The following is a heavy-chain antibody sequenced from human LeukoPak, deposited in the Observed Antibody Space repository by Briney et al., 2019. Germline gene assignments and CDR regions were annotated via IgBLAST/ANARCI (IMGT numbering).Heavy chain of an antibody. CDR2: IWYDGSNK. CDR3: ARAPTSYYYFDY. J-gene: IGHJ4*02. D-gene: IGHD1-26*01. V-gene: IGHV3-33*08. Sequence: GGSLRLSCAVSGFTFDDYGMSWVRQAPGKGLEWVAVIWYDGSNKYYADSVKGRFTISRDNSKNTLYLQMNSLRAEDTAVYYCARAPTSYYYFDYWGQGTLVTVSS. CDR1: GFTFDDYG.